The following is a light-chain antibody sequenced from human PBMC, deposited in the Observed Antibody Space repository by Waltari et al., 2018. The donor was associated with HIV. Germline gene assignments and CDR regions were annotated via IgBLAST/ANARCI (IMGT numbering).Light chain of an antibody. J-gene: IGKJ2*01. CDR2: AAS. CDR3: QQSYNTLVT. Sequence: DIQMTQSPSSLSASVGDRVTITCRASQSISNYLNWYQQKPGKAPKVLIYAASSLQSGVPSRFSGSGSGTDFTLTISSLQPEDFATYYCQQSYNTLVTFGQGTKLEIK. V-gene: IGKV1-39*01. CDR1: QSISNY.